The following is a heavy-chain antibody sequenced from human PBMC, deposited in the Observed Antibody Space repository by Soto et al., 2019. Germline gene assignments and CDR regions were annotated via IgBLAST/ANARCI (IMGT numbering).Heavy chain of an antibody. Sequence: SETLSLTCAVYGGSFSGDYWTWIRQPPGKGLEWIGEIGRSGSTDYKPSLKSRVTISLDTSKNQFSLKLRFVTAADTAVYYCARGLRGYTYGRWFDTWGQGTQVTVSS. CDR2: IGRSGST. D-gene: IGHD5-18*01. CDR1: GGSFSGDY. J-gene: IGHJ5*02. V-gene: IGHV4-34*01. CDR3: ARGLRGYTYGRWFDT.